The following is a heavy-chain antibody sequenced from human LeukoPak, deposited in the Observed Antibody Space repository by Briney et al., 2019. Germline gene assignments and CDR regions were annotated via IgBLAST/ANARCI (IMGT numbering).Heavy chain of an antibody. CDR3: SDEGRYSSGWFGRYTI. V-gene: IGHV3-15*01. J-gene: IGHJ3*02. CDR1: GFNFTNHW. Sequence: GGSLRLSCAASGFNFTNHWMTWVRQAPGKGLEWVGRIKSKTDGGTTDYVAPVKGRFTISRDDSKSTLYLQMNSLETEDTGVYYCSDEGRYSSGWFGRYTICRQGTMVTVSS. D-gene: IGHD6-19*01. CDR2: IKSKTDGGTT.